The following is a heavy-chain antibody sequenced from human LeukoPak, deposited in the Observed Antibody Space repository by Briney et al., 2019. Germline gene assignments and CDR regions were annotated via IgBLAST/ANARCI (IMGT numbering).Heavy chain of an antibody. Sequence: GGSLRLSCAASGFSFSNSWMHWVRQAPGKGLVWVSRINSDGTTTYYADSVKGRFTISRDNAKNTLFLQMNSLRPEDTALYYCASGPYLANFRPGYPHYWGQGTLVTVSS. D-gene: IGHD3/OR15-3a*01. V-gene: IGHV3-74*01. CDR2: INSDGTTT. J-gene: IGHJ4*02. CDR1: GFSFSNSW. CDR3: ASGPYLANFRPGYPHY.